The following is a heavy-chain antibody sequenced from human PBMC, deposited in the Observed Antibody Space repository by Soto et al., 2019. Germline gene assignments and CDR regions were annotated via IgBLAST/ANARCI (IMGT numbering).Heavy chain of an antibody. CDR3: ARDMATYSSSWYGFNYGMDV. CDR2: IWYDGSNK. CDR1: GFTFSSYG. V-gene: IGHV3-33*01. Sequence: GGSLRLSCAASGFTFSSYGMHWVRQAPGKGLEWVAVIWYDGSNKYYAESVKGRFTISRDNSKNTLYLQMNSLRAEDTAVYYCARDMATYSSSWYGFNYGMDVWGQGTTVTVSS. D-gene: IGHD6-13*01. J-gene: IGHJ6*02.